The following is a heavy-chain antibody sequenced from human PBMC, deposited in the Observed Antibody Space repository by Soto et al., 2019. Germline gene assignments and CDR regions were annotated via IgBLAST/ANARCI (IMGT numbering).Heavy chain of an antibody. V-gene: IGHV4-31*03. CDR2: IYYSGST. CDR3: ARVTFDRWELLTPRGGLYFDY. CDR1: GGSISSGGYY. J-gene: IGHJ4*02. D-gene: IGHD1-26*01. Sequence: SETLSLTCTVSGGSISSGGYYWSWIRQHPGKGLEWIGYIYYSGSTYYNPSLKSRVTISVDTSKNQFSLKLSSVTAADTAVYYCARVTFDRWELLTPRGGLYFDYWGQGTLVTVSS.